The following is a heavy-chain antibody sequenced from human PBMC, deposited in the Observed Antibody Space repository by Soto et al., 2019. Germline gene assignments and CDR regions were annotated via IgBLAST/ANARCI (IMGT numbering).Heavy chain of an antibody. Sequence: ASVKVSCKASGYTFTSYAMHWVRQAPGQRLEWMGWINAGNGNTKYSQKFQGRVTITRDTSASTAYMELSSLRSEDTAVYYCARDPGIAAAGFLYYYYGMDVWGQGTTVTVSS. J-gene: IGHJ6*02. CDR2: INAGNGNT. CDR3: ARDPGIAAAGFLYYYYGMDV. V-gene: IGHV1-3*01. D-gene: IGHD6-13*01. CDR1: GYTFTSYA.